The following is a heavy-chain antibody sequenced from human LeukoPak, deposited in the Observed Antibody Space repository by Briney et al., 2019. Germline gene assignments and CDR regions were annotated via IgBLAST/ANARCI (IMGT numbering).Heavy chain of an antibody. J-gene: IGHJ4*02. CDR1: GFTFSSYW. CDR3: ARYSGSRNTFDY. V-gene: IGHV3-74*01. D-gene: IGHD1-26*01. CDR2: INSDGSTT. Sequence: PGGSLRLSCAASGFTFSSYWMHWVRQVPGKGLVWVSRINSDGSTTNYADSVKGRFTISRDNAKNTLYLQMNSLRVEDTAVYYCARYSGSRNTFDYWGQGTPVTVSS.